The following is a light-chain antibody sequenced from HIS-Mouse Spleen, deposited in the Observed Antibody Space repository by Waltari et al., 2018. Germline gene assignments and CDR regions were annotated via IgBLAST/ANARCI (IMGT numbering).Light chain of an antibody. J-gene: IGLJ2*01. CDR2: DVS. CDR1: SSDVGGYNY. Sequence: QSALTQPASASGSPGQSITISCTGTSSDVGGYNYVSWYQQHPGKAPKLMIYDVSNRPSGVSNRFSGSKSGNTASLTISGLQAEDEADYYCSSYTSSSFNVVFGGGTKLTVL. CDR3: SSYTSSSFNVV. V-gene: IGLV2-14*03.